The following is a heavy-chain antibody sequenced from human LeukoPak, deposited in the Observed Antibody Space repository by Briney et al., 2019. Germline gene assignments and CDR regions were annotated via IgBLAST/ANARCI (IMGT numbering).Heavy chain of an antibody. Sequence: PSETLSLTCAVYGGSFSGYYWSWIRQPPGKGLEWIGEINHSGSTNYNPSLKSRVTISVDTSKNQFSLKLSSATAADTAVYYCAREGRGRYSSSWFVSPPGMDVWGQGTTVTVSS. CDR2: INHSGST. J-gene: IGHJ6*02. D-gene: IGHD6-13*01. V-gene: IGHV4-34*01. CDR3: AREGRGRYSSSWFVSPPGMDV. CDR1: GGSFSGYY.